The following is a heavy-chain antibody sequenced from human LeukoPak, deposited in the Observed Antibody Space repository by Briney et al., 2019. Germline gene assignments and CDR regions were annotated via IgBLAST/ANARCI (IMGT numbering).Heavy chain of an antibody. J-gene: IGHJ4*02. CDR2: ISGSGGST. CDR1: GFTFSSYA. Sequence: GGSLRLSCAASGFTFSSYAMSWVRQAPGKGLEWVSAISGSGGSTYYADSVKGRFTISRDNSKNTLYLQMNSLRAEDTAVYYCARSLIFGVSPHDYWGQGTLVTVSS. D-gene: IGHD3-3*01. CDR3: ARSLIFGVSPHDY. V-gene: IGHV3-23*01.